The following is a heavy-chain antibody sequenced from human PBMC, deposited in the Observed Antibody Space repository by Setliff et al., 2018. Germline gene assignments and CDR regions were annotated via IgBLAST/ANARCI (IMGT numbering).Heavy chain of an antibody. V-gene: IGHV4-39*01. CDR2: IYHGGDT. Sequence: PSETLSLTCNGSGGSINSGVYYWGWIRQPPGKGLEWIGRIYHGGDTYYNASLKSRLTISVDTSKNQFSLKLRSVTAADTAVYYCARTGTYRYFDYWGQGALVTVSS. J-gene: IGHJ4*02. CDR3: ARTGTYRYFDY. CDR1: GGSINSGVYY. D-gene: IGHD1-1*01.